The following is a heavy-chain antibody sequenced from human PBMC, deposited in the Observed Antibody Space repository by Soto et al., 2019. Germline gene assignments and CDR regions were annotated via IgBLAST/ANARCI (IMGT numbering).Heavy chain of an antibody. Sequence: GASVKGSFKTSGFSFSNSAVPWARQARGQRLEWMGCIVVGSGSTKYEQRFQERVTITRDMSTSTVHMELSSLRSEDTAVYYCAAERYSGGSCCSFDIWGQGTMVTVSS. CDR3: AAERYSGGSCCSFDI. CDR1: GFSFSNSA. V-gene: IGHV1-58*01. J-gene: IGHJ3*02. CDR2: IVVGSGST. D-gene: IGHD2-15*01.